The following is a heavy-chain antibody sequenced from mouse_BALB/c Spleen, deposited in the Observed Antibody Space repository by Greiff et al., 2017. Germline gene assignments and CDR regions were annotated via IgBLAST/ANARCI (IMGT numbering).Heavy chain of an antibody. V-gene: IGHV3-8*02. J-gene: IGHJ2*01. CDR2: ISYSGST. D-gene: IGHD1-1*01. Sequence: EVQLQQSGPSLVKPSQTLSLTCSVTGDSITSGYWNWIRKFPGNKLEYMGYISYSGSTYYNPSLKSRISITRDTSKNQYYLQLNSVTTEDTATYYCARYPFITGYFDYWGQGTTLTVSS. CDR3: ARYPFITGYFDY. CDR1: GDSITSGY.